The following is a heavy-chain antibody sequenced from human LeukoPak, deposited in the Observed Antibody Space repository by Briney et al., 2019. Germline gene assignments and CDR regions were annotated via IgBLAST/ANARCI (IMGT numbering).Heavy chain of an antibody. CDR3: ARGGSYGGYHSY. CDR1: GFTFSNYE. D-gene: IGHD4-23*01. Sequence: PGGSLRLSCAASGFTFSNYEMNWVRQAPGRGLEWVSFISRSGATIYYTDSVKGRFTISRDNAKNSLYLQMNSLRAEDTALYYCARGGSYGGYHSYWGQGTLVTVSS. CDR2: ISRSGATI. V-gene: IGHV3-48*03. J-gene: IGHJ4*02.